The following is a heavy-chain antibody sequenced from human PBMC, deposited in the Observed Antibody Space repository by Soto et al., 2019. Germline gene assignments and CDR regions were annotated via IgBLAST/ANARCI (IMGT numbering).Heavy chain of an antibody. D-gene: IGHD1-1*01. Sequence: EVQLVESGGHLVEPGGSLRLSCVGSGFTFSTYSMNWVRQAPGKGLEWVSYISSNSDTIYYADSVKGRFTISRDNAKNSLYLHMNGLRAEDTAVYYCAPLGYTTFTSYYYYYMDVWGKGTTGTVSS. J-gene: IGHJ6*03. CDR1: GFTFSTYS. CDR3: APLGYTTFTSYYYYYMDV. V-gene: IGHV3-48*01. CDR2: ISSNSDTI.